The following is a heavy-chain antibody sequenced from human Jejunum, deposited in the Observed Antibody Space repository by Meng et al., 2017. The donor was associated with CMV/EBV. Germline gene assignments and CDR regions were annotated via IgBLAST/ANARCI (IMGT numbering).Heavy chain of an antibody. V-gene: IGHV3-23*01. D-gene: IGHD3-3*01. Sequence: VEVLEVGGGFELPGGSLRLYCVVSGCTYSNYAKAMVRQAPGQGLERVSGICSGCETPYYADSVKGRFTISRDNSKNMLYLQMHSLSAEDTAVYYCAKPNFGSTKYYFNYWGQGTLVTVSS. CDR1: GCTYSNYA. J-gene: IGHJ4*02. CDR3: AKPNFGSTKYYFNY. CDR2: ICSGCETP.